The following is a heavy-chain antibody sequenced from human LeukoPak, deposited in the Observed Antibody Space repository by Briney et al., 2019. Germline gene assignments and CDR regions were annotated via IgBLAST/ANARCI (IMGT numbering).Heavy chain of an antibody. D-gene: IGHD1-14*01. CDR3: ARHRGSNLNRSFDF. V-gene: IGHV4-59*08. CDR2: IYYSGST. CDR1: GGSIIGYY. Sequence: LETLSLTCTVSGGSIIGYYWSWIRQPPGKGLEWIASIYYSGSTNYNPSLKSRVTVSLDTSKNQFSLKLSSVTAADTAVYYCARHRGSNLNRSFDFWGQGTLVTVSS. J-gene: IGHJ4*02.